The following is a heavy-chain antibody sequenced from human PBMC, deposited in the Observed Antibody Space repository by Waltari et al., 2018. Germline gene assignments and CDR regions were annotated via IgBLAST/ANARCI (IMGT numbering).Heavy chain of an antibody. CDR2: INPSGGST. Sequence: QVQLVQSGAEVKKPGASVKVSCKASGYTFTSYYMHWVRQAPGQGLEWMGIINPSGGSTSYAQKFQGRVTMTRDTSTSTVYMELSSLRSEDTAVYYCARDWEGTYYAILTGYPTLSYWGQGTLVTVSS. V-gene: IGHV1-46*01. D-gene: IGHD3-9*01. CDR1: GYTFTSYY. CDR3: ARDWEGTYYAILTGYPTLSY. J-gene: IGHJ4*02.